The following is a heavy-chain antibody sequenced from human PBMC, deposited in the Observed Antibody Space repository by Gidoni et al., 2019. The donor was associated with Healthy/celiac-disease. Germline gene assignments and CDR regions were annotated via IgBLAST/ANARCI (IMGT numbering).Heavy chain of an antibody. CDR1: VGSIRSSSYY. J-gene: IGHJ4*02. V-gene: IGHV4-39*01. CDR3: ARLRGRIAAAGKTFDY. D-gene: IGHD6-13*01. Sequence: QLQLQESGPGLVKPSETLSLTCTVSVGSIRSSSYYWGWIRQPPGKGLEWIGSIYYSGSTYYNPSLKSRVTISVDTSKNQFSLKLSSVTAADTAVYYCARLRGRIAAAGKTFDYWGQGTLVTVSS. CDR2: IYYSGST.